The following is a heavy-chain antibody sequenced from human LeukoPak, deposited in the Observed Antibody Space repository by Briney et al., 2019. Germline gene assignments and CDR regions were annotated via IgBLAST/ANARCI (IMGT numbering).Heavy chain of an antibody. J-gene: IGHJ4*02. CDR3: ARAGYYYGSGSYWADYYFDY. D-gene: IGHD3-10*01. CDR1: GFTFSSYW. Sequence: GGSLRLSCAASGFTFSSYWMHWVRQAPGKGLVWVSRINSDGSSTSYADSVKGRFTISRDNAKNTLYLQMNSLRAEDTAVYYCARAGYYYGSGSYWADYYFDYWGQGTLVTVSS. CDR2: INSDGSST. V-gene: IGHV3-74*01.